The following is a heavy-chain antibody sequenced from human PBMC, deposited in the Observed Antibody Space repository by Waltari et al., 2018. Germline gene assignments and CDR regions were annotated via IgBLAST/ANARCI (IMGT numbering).Heavy chain of an antibody. CDR1: RFPVSNHY. D-gene: IGHD3-22*01. V-gene: IGHV3-53*04. CDR2: IYSADDT. Sequence: VQFVQSGVGLDHPGGSLRLSCAVSRFPVSNHYMSWVRQAPGMGLEWVSLIYSADDTYYADSVRGRFTITRHSSNNTVYLQMHGLRSEDAAVYYCARVDYIHDRDYWGQGALVTVSS. CDR3: ARVDYIHDRDY. J-gene: IGHJ4*02.